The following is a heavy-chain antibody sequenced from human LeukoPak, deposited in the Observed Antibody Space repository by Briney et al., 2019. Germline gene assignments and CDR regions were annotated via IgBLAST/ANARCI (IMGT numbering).Heavy chain of an antibody. J-gene: IGHJ4*02. CDR1: GFTFSSYH. V-gene: IGHV1-46*01. D-gene: IGHD2-15*01. CDR3: ARDRGYCSGGSCYFLFY. Sequence: GWSLRLSCAASGFTFSSYHMHWVRQAPGQGLEWMGIINPSGGSTSYAQKFQGRVTMTRDMSTSTVYMELSSLRSEDTAVYYCARDRGYCSGGSCYFLFYWGQGTLVTVSS. CDR2: INPSGGST.